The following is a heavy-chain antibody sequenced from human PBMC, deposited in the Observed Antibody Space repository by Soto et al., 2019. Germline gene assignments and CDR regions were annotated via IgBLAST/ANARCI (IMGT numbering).Heavy chain of an antibody. Sequence: QVHLQESGPGLVKPSGTVSLTCVVSGDSINSTDWWNWVRQPPGKGLEWIAEIFHGGYINYNPSLKGRVTISMDTSNNQLSLTLTSLTAAATAIYFCARDHQFASNWAFDSWGRGALVTVSS. CDR3: ARDHQFASNWAFDS. V-gene: IGHV4-4*02. CDR1: GDSINSTDW. CDR2: IFHGGYI. D-gene: IGHD2-2*01. J-gene: IGHJ4*02.